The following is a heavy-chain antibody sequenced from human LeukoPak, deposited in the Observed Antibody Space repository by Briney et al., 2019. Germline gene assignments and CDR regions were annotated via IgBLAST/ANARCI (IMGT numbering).Heavy chain of an antibody. CDR3: ARGPLGPARLDY. J-gene: IGHJ4*02. D-gene: IGHD7-27*01. CDR1: GFTVSSNF. V-gene: IGHV3-53*01. CDR2: IYTAGTT. Sequence: GGSLRLSCAGSGFTVSSNFMSWVRQAPGKGLEWVSVIYTAGTTYYADSVKGRFTISRDNSKNTLYLQMNSLRAEDTAVYYCARGPLGPARLDYWGQGTLVTVSS.